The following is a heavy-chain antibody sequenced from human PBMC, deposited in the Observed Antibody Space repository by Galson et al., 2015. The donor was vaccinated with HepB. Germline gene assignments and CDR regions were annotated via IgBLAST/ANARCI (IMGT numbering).Heavy chain of an antibody. V-gene: IGHV3-49*03. CDR2: IRSQAYGGTA. D-gene: IGHD5-24*01. J-gene: IGHJ4*02. Sequence: SLRLSCAASGFTFSSYAMSWFRQAPGKGLEWVGFIRSQAYGGTAEHAASVKGRFSISRDDSTNIAYLQMNSLKTEDTAVYYCVRGHHRDRGYWGQGTLVTVSS. CDR1: GFTFSSYA. CDR3: VRGHHRDRGY.